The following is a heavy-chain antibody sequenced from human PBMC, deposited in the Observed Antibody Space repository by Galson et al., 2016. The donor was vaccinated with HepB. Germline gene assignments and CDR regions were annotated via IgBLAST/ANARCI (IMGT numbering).Heavy chain of an antibody. D-gene: IGHD5-12*01. J-gene: IGHJ4*02. CDR3: GRAVDPRGRGAVGY. CDR1: GFTFTAYY. CDR2: IGPDGSDT. V-gene: IGHV3-74*01. Sequence: SLRLSCAASGFTFTAYYMYWVRQTPGRGLVWVSRIGPDGSDTGYADSVKGRFTISRDKSKNTLYLQMNNLRAEDTAVYYCGRAVDPRGRGAVGYWGQGTLVTVSS.